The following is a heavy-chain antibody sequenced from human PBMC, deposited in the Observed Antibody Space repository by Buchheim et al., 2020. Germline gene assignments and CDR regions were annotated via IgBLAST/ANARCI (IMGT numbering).Heavy chain of an antibody. CDR2: ISNDGSSK. Sequence: QVQLVESGGGLVKPGGSLRLSCAASGFSFINYGMHWVRQAPGKGLEWVAFISNDGSSKYYADSVTGRFTISRDISENTLYLQMNSLRAEDTAVYYCAKDGHCSGGSCYPNHFDYWGQGTL. D-gene: IGHD2-15*01. V-gene: IGHV3-30*18. CDR1: GFSFINYG. J-gene: IGHJ4*02. CDR3: AKDGHCSGGSCYPNHFDY.